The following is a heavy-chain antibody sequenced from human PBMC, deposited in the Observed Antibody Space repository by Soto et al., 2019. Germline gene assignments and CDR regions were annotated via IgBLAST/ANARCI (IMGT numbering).Heavy chain of an antibody. J-gene: IGHJ6*02. CDR3: ARVSGSYYYGMDV. CDR1: GGSISSGGYS. V-gene: IGHV4-30-2*01. D-gene: IGHD1-26*01. Sequence: PSETLSLTCAVSGGSISSGGYSWSWIRQPPGKGLEWIGYIYHSGSTYYNPSLKSRVTMSVDTSKNQFSLKVTSVTAADTAVYYCARVSGSYYYGMDVWGQGTTVTVSS. CDR2: IYHSGST.